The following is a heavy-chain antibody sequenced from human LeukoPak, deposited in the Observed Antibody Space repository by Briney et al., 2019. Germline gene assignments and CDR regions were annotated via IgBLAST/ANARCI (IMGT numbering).Heavy chain of an antibody. CDR3: ARVISGSLYY. D-gene: IGHD1-26*01. CDR2: INPNSGGT. J-gene: IGHJ4*02. Sequence: VASVKVSCKASEYTFTGYYIHWVRQAPGQGLEWMGWINPNSGGTNYAQNFQGRVTMTRDTSISTAYMELSRLRSDDTAVYYCARVISGSLYYWGQGTLVTVSS. V-gene: IGHV1-2*02. CDR1: EYTFTGYY.